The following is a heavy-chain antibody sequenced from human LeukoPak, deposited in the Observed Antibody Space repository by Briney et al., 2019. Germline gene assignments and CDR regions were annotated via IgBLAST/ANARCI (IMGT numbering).Heavy chain of an antibody. D-gene: IGHD2-2*01. CDR2: IKQDGIER. Sequence: GGSLRLSCAASGFTFSSYAMSWVRQAPGKGLEWVANIKQDGIERYYVDSVKGRFTIYRDNAKNSLYLQMNRLRAEDTAVYYCARRRCTSTSCFADYWGQGTLVTVSS. J-gene: IGHJ4*02. CDR1: GFTFSSYA. CDR3: ARRRCTSTSCFADY. V-gene: IGHV3-7*01.